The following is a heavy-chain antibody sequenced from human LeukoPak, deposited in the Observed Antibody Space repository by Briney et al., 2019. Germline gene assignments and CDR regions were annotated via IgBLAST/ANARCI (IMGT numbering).Heavy chain of an antibody. V-gene: IGHV1-46*01. Sequence: ASVKVSCKASGYTFTSYYMHWVRQAPGQGLEWMGIINPSGGSTSYAQKFQGRVTMTRDTSTSTVYMELSSLRSEDTAVYYCASLDYDSSGYLTYYYYGMDVWGQGTTVTVSS. CDR3: ASLDYDSSGYLTYYYYGMDV. D-gene: IGHD3-22*01. J-gene: IGHJ6*02. CDR1: GYTFTSYY. CDR2: INPSGGST.